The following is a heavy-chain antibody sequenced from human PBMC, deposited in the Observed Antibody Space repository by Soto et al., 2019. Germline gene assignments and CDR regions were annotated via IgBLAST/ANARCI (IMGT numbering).Heavy chain of an antibody. D-gene: IGHD3-10*01. CDR1: GYTFTSYD. J-gene: IGHJ5*02. CDR2: MNPNSGNT. V-gene: IGHV1-8*01. CDR3: ARGLWGYYYGSGSYYPSGP. Sequence: ASVKVSCKASGYTFTSYDINWVRQATGQGLEWMGWMNPNSGNTGYAQKFQGRVTMTRNTSISTDNMELSSLRSEDTAVYFCARGLWGYYYGSGSYYPSGPWGQGTLVTVSS.